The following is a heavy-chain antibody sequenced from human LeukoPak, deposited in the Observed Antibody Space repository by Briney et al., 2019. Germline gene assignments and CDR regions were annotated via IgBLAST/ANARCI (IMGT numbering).Heavy chain of an antibody. J-gene: IGHJ4*02. Sequence: PSETLSLTCTVSGGSISSSSYYWGWIRQPPGKGLEWIGSIYYSGSTYYNPSLKSRVTISVDTSKNQFSLKLSSVAAADTAVYYCARGVWELAPFDYWGQGTLVTVSS. D-gene: IGHD1-26*01. CDR1: GGSISSSSYY. V-gene: IGHV4-39*01. CDR2: IYYSGST. CDR3: ARGVWELAPFDY.